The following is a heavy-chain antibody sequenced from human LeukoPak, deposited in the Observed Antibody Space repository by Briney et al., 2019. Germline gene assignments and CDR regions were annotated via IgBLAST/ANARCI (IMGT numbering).Heavy chain of an antibody. J-gene: IGHJ4*02. CDR2: ISGSAHKI. CDR3: AGRPTGYSSGYIH. Sequence: GGSLKLSCVASGITFSNYAVSWVRQAPEKGLDWVSVISGSAHKIRYADSVKGRFTISRDNSENIVYLQMNNLRVEDTAVYYCAGRPTGYSSGYIHWGQGTLVTVSS. CDR1: GITFSNYA. V-gene: IGHV3-23*01. D-gene: IGHD5-18*01.